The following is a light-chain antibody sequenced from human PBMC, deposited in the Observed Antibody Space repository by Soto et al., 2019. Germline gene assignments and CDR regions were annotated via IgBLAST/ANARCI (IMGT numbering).Light chain of an antibody. CDR3: QQRSSTPLT. J-gene: IGKJ1*01. V-gene: IGKV1-39*01. CDR1: QSLSSY. CDR2: AAS. Sequence: DIQMTQSPSSLSASVGDRVTITCRASQSLSSYLNWYQQTPGKAPKLLIYAASSLQSGVPSRFSGCGSGTDFALYISSLQPDDFSTYYCQQRSSTPLTFGKETNVHIK.